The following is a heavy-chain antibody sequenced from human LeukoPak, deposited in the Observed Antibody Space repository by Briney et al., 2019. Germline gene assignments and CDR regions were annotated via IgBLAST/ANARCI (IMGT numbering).Heavy chain of an antibody. J-gene: IGHJ4*02. CDR1: GGSFSNSSYY. D-gene: IGHD3-22*01. V-gene: IGHV4-39*01. CDR2: IYYSGST. CDR3: ARLREGTMIVIGYYYGYYFDY. Sequence: SETLSLTCAVYGGSFSNSSYYWGWIRQPPGKGLEWIGSIYYSGSTYYNPSPKSRVTISVDTSKNQFSLKLSSVTAADTAVYYCARLREGTMIVIGYYYGYYFDYWGQGTLVTVSS.